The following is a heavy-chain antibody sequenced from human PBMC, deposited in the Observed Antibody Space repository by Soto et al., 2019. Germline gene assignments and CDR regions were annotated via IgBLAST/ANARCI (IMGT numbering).Heavy chain of an antibody. Sequence: QVQLVESGGGVVQPGRSLRLSCAASGFTFSSYVMHWVRQAPGKGLEWVAVISYDGSNEYYADSVKGRFIISRDNSKNTLYLQMNSLRAEDTAVYYCAKDLSRATVVTPTYGMDVWGQGTTVTVSS. D-gene: IGHD4-17*01. CDR3: AKDLSRATVVTPTYGMDV. CDR2: ISYDGSNE. J-gene: IGHJ6*02. CDR1: GFTFSSYV. V-gene: IGHV3-30*18.